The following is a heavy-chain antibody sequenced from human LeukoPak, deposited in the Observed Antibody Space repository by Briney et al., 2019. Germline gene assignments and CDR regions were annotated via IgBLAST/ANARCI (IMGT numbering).Heavy chain of an antibody. Sequence: GGSLRLSCAASGFTFSSYGMHWVRQAPGKGLEWVAVIWYDGSNKYYADSVKGRFTISRDNSKNTLYLQMNSLRAEDTAVYYCATNGQKEPNWFDHWGQGTLVTVSS. D-gene: IGHD1-14*01. CDR2: IWYDGSNK. V-gene: IGHV3-33*01. CDR1: GFTFSSYG. J-gene: IGHJ5*02. CDR3: ATNGQKEPNWFDH.